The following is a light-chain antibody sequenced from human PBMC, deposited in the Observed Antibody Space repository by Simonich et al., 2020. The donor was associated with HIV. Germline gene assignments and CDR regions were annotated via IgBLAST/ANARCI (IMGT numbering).Light chain of an antibody. V-gene: IGKV1-NL1*01. J-gene: IGKJ1*01. CDR2: AAS. CDR3: QQYYRTSGT. CDR1: QSRNIW. Sequence: IQLTQSPSTLSASVGDRVTITCRASQSRNIWLAWYQQKPGKAPKLLLYAASRLESGAPSRCSGSGAVTDYTVTISSLKPADFATYDCQQYYRTSGTFGQGTKVEIK.